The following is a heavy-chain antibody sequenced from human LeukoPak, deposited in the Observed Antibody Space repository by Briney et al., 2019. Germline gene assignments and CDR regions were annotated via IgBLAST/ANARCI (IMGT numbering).Heavy chain of an antibody. D-gene: IGHD3-16*01. CDR3: ASEAHRGGGFDS. J-gene: IGHJ4*02. V-gene: IGHV4-39*01. Sequence: PSETLSLTCTVSGGSISSDTYFWGWIRQPPGKGLEWIASIYFTGNTYYNPSLKSRATISVDTSKNQFSLTLSSVTAADTAVYYCASEAHRGGGFDSWGQGTQVTVSS. CDR1: GGSISSDTYF. CDR2: IYFTGNT.